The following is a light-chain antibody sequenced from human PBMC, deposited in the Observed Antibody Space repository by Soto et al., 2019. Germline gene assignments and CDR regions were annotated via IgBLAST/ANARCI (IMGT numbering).Light chain of an antibody. J-gene: IGKJ1*01. CDR3: QQDKSLWT. Sequence: DIQMTQYTSAISASVVDSVTITFRDSQSISSWLAWYQQKPGKAPKLLIYKASSLDSLVPSRCSGSGSGTEFTLTISSLQPDDFATYYCQQDKSLWTFGQGTRV. CDR1: QSISSW. V-gene: IGKV1-5*03. CDR2: KAS.